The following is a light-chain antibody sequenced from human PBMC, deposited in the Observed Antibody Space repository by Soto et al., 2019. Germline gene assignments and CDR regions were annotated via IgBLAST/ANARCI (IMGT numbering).Light chain of an antibody. V-gene: IGLV2-8*01. Sequence: QSALTQPPSASGSPGQSVTISCTGTSSDVGGYNYVSWYQQHPGKAPKLMIYEVSKRPSGVPDRFSGSKSGNTASLTVSGLQAEDEADYYCAAWDDSLNGWLFGGGTKSPS. CDR1: SSDVGGYNY. CDR2: EVS. J-gene: IGLJ3*02. CDR3: AAWDDSLNGWL.